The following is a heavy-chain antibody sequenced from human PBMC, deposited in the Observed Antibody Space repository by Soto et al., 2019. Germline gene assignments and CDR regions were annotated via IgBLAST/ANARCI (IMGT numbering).Heavy chain of an antibody. D-gene: IGHD6-13*01. J-gene: IGHJ6*02. V-gene: IGHV4-34*01. CDR2: INHSGST. Sequence: SETLSLTCAVYGGSFSGYYWSWIRQPPGKGLEWIGEINHSGSTNYNPSLKSRVTISVDTSKNQFSLELSSVTAADTAVYYCARAAAGSYYYYYGMDVWGQGTTVTVSS. CDR1: GGSFSGYY. CDR3: ARAAAGSYYYYYGMDV.